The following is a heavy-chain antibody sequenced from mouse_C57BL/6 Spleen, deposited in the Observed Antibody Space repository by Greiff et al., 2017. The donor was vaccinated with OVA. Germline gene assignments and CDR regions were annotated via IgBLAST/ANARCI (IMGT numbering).Heavy chain of an antibody. J-gene: IGHJ2*02. CDR2: IHPNSGST. D-gene: IGHD2-3*01. CDR3: ARCGYSSSLDY. V-gene: IGHV1-64*01. CDR1: GYTFTSYW. Sequence: VQLQQPGAELVKPGASVKLSCKASGYTFTSYWMHWVKQRPGQGLEWIGMIHPNSGSTNYNEKFKSKATLTVDKSSSTAYMQLSSLTSEDSAVYYCARCGYSSSLDYWGQGTSLTVSS.